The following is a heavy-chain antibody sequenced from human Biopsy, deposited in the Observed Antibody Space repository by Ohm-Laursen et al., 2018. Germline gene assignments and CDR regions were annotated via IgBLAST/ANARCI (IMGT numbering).Heavy chain of an antibody. CDR2: IYSGGDT. V-gene: IGHV3-66*01. CDR1: GFTVYNNY. Sequence: SLRLSCAASGFTVYNNYMTWVRQAPGKGLEWVSLIYSGGDTRYADSVKGRFTISRDSSKNTLYLQMNSLRVEDTAVYYCVRDNSRAPPGDISETFDPWGQGTLVTVSS. CDR3: VRDNSRAPPGDISETFDP. D-gene: IGHD6-19*01. J-gene: IGHJ5*02.